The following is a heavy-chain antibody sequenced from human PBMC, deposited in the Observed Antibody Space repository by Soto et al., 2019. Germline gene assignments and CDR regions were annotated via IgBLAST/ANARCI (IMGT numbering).Heavy chain of an antibody. V-gene: IGHV3-30-3*01. J-gene: IGHJ4*02. CDR3: ARDPYSSGHFDY. Sequence: QVQLVESGGGVVQPGRSLRLSCAASGFTFSSYAMHWVRQAPGKGLEWVAVISYDGSNKYYADSVKGRFTISRDNSKNTLSLQMNSLRAEDTAVYYCARDPYSSGHFDYWGQGTLVTVSS. D-gene: IGHD6-19*01. CDR2: ISYDGSNK. CDR1: GFTFSSYA.